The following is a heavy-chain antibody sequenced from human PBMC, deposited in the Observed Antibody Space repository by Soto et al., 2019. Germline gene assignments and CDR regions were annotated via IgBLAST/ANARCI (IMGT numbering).Heavy chain of an antibody. CDR1: GFTFRSYA. CDR2: IRGNESNK. J-gene: IGHJ3*02. D-gene: IGHD3-22*01. V-gene: IGHV3-30-3*01. Sequence: PGGSLRLSCAASGFTFRSYAMSWVRQAPGKGLEWVAAIRGNESNKYYADSVKGRFTISRDNSKNTLYLQMNSLRAEDTAVYYCAREGDSGVPYYYDSSGYYASAGGAFDIWGQGTMVTVSS. CDR3: AREGDSGVPYYYDSSGYYASAGGAFDI.